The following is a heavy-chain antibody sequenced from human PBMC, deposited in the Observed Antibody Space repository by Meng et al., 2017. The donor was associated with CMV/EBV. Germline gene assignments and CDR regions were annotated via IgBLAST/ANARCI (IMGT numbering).Heavy chain of an antibody. J-gene: IGHJ6*02. CDR2: IYSGGST. CDR1: GFTVSSNY. D-gene: IGHD2-21*02. Sequence: GGSLRLSCAASGFTVSSNYMSWVRQAPGKGLEWVSVIYSGGSTYYPDSVKGRFTISRDNSKNTLYLQMNSLRPEDTAVYYCASTARNYYYYGMDVWGQGTTVTVSS. V-gene: IGHV3-66*02. CDR3: ASTARNYYYYGMDV.